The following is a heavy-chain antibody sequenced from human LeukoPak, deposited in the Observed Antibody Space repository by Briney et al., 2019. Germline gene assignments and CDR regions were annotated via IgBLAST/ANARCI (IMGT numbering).Heavy chain of an antibody. J-gene: IGHJ3*02. CDR1: GYTFTDYY. D-gene: IGHD3-10*01. CDR2: INPNSGGT. CDR3: ARNIWFGESADAFDI. Sequence: GASVKVSCKASGYTFTDYYIHWVRQAPGQGLEWMGWINPNSGGTNYAQKFQGRVTMTRDTSISTAYMELSRLRSDDTAVYYCARNIWFGESADAFDIWGQGTMVTVSS. V-gene: IGHV1-2*02.